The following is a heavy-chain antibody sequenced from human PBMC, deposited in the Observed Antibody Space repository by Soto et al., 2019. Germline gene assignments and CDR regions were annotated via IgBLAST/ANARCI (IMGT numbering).Heavy chain of an antibody. D-gene: IGHD6-13*01. CDR1: CGSLIGYY. CDR3: ARLLGIAAAGTGVEG. Sequence: SETLSLTRAVYCGSLIGYYWIWIRQAPGKGVDWIGEINHSLSSNYNPSLKSRVTISVDTSKNQFSLKLSSVTAADTAVYYCARLLGIAAAGTGVEGWGQGTLVTVSS. V-gene: IGHV4-34*01. J-gene: IGHJ4*02. CDR2: INHSLSS.